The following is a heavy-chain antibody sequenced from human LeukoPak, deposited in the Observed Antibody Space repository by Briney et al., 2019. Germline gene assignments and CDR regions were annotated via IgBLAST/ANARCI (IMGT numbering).Heavy chain of an antibody. CDR1: GGSFSGYY. Sequence: SETLSLTCAVYGGSFSGYYWSWIRQPPGKGLEWIGEINHSGSTNYNPSLKSRVTISVDTSKNQFSLKLSSVTAADTAVYYCARDLYFGDYPSGYYGMDVWGQGTTVTVSS. J-gene: IGHJ6*02. CDR2: INHSGST. D-gene: IGHD4-17*01. V-gene: IGHV4-34*01. CDR3: ARDLYFGDYPSGYYGMDV.